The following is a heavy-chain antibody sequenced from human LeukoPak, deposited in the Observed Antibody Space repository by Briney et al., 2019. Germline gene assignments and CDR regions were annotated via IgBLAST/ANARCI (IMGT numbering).Heavy chain of an antibody. D-gene: IGHD2-15*01. CDR1: GYTFTSYG. J-gene: IGHJ5*02. Sequence: ASVTVSCKASGYTFTSYGISWVRQAPGQGLEWMGWISAYNGNTNYVQKLQGRVTMTTDTSTSTAYMELRSLRSDDTAVYYCARGGLGNCSGGSCPTSWFDPWGQGTLVIVSS. V-gene: IGHV1-18*01. CDR2: ISAYNGNT. CDR3: ARGGLGNCSGGSCPTSWFDP.